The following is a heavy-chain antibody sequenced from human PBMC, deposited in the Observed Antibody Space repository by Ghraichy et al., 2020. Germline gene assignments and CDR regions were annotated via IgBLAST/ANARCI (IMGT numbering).Heavy chain of an antibody. CDR1: GGSISSGGYY. V-gene: IGHV4-31*03. J-gene: IGHJ4*02. Sequence: SETLSLTCTVSGGSISSGGYYWSWIRQHPGKGLEWIGYIYYSGSTYYNPSLKSRVTISVDTSKNQFSLKLSSVTAADTAVYYCARDAIDDSSGYYWSYWGQGTLVTVSS. CDR2: IYYSGST. CDR3: ARDAIDDSSGYYWSY. D-gene: IGHD3-22*01.